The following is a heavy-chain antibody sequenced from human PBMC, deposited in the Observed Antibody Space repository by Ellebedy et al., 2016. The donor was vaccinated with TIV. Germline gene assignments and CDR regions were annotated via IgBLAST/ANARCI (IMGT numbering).Heavy chain of an antibody. Sequence: AASVKVSCKASGYTFTGYYMHWVRQAPGQGLEWMGWINPNSGGTNYAQKFQGWVTMTRDTSISTAYMELSRLRTDDTAVYYCARSSTGTLAGVLYYYYGMDVWGQGTTVTVSS. CDR3: ARSSTGTLAGVLYYYYGMDV. V-gene: IGHV1-2*04. D-gene: IGHD1-1*01. CDR1: GYTFTGYY. CDR2: INPNSGGT. J-gene: IGHJ6*02.